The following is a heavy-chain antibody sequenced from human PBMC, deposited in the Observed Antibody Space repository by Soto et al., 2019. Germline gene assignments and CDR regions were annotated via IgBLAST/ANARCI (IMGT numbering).Heavy chain of an antibody. V-gene: IGHV1-18*01. Sequence: ASVKVSCKASGYTFTSYGISWVRQAPGQGLEWMGWITPYIGDTNYAQKLQGRVTMTTDTSTSTAYMELSSLRSEVTAVYYCASTSGYYFYDYWGQGTLVTVSS. D-gene: IGHD3-22*01. CDR1: GYTFTSYG. J-gene: IGHJ4*02. CDR2: ITPYIGDT. CDR3: ASTSGYYFYDY.